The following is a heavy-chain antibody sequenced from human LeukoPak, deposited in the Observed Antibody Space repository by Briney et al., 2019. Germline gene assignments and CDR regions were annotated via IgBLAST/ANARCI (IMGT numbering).Heavy chain of an antibody. V-gene: IGHV3-21*04. CDR1: GFSFSGYS. J-gene: IGHJ4*02. CDR3: VRGATGTTFDY. CDR2: ISSSSGYI. Sequence: GGSLRLSCAASGFSFSGYSMNWVRQAPGEGLEWVSSISSSSGYIHYADSVKGRFTISRDNGKNSLYLQMNSLRAEDTAFYYCVRGATGTTFDYWGQGALVTVSS. D-gene: IGHD1-1*01.